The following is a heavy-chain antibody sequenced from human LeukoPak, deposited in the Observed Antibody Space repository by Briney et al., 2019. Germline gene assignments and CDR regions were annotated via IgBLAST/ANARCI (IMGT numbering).Heavy chain of an antibody. J-gene: IGHJ4*02. CDR1: GFTFGSYA. V-gene: IGHV3-30-3*01. CDR2: ISYDGSNK. CDR3: AREAGSGWYEPFDY. D-gene: IGHD6-19*01. Sequence: QPGGSLRLSCAASGFTFGSYAMHWVRQAPGKGLEWVAVISYDGSNKYYADSVKGRFTISRDNSKNTLYLQMNSLRPEDTAVYYCAREAGSGWYEPFDYWGQGTLVTVSS.